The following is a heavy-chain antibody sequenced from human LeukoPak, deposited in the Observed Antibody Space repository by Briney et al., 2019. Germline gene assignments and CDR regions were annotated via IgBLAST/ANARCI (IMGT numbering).Heavy chain of an antibody. CDR3: ARDIPKQLVPEEYYFDY. CDR1: GYTFTGYY. D-gene: IGHD6-6*01. V-gene: IGHV1-2*02. Sequence: ASVKVSCKASGYTFTGYYMHWVRQAPGQGLEWMGWINPNSGGTNYAQKFQGRVTMTRDTSISTAYMELSRLRSDDTAVYYCARDIPKQLVPEEYYFDYWGQGTLVTVSS. CDR2: INPNSGGT. J-gene: IGHJ4*02.